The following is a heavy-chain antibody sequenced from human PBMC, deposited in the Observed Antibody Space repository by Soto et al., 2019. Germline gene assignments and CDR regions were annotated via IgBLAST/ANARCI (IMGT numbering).Heavy chain of an antibody. V-gene: IGHV1-18*04. CDR1: GYTFTSYG. D-gene: IGHD3-22*01. Sequence: ASVKVSCKASGYTFTSYGISWVRQAPGQGLEWMGWISAYNGNTDYAQKLQGRVTMTTDTSTSTAYMELRSLRSDDTAVYYCARNRYYSDQNAYFQNLDLWGQGTLVTVSS. CDR2: ISAYNGNT. CDR3: ARNRYYSDQNAYFQNLDL. J-gene: IGHJ5*02.